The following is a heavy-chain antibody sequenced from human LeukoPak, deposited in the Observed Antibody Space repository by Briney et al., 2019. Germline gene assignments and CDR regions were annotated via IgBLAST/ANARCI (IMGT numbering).Heavy chain of an antibody. V-gene: IGHV3-53*01. D-gene: IGHD2-21*01. CDR3: ARVVEGGEDGMGY. Sequence: GGSLRLSCAASGFIVSGDFMSWVRQAPGKGLEWVSVIYSGGSTYYADSVKGRFTISRDNSKNTLYLQMNSLRAEDTAVYYCARVVEGGEDGMGYWGQGALVTVSS. CDR1: GFIVSGDF. CDR2: IYSGGST. J-gene: IGHJ4*02.